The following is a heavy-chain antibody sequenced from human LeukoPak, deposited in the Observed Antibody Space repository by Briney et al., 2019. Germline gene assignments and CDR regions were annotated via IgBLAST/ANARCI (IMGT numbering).Heavy chain of an antibody. CDR3: ARDRRYDSSSKLDY. Sequence: GGSLRLSCAASGFTFSDYCMSWIRQAPGKGLEWVSYISSDDRTIYYADSVKGRFTNSRDNAKNSLYLQMNSLRAEDTAVYYCARDRRYDSSSKLDYWGRGSLVTVSS. J-gene: IGHJ4*02. V-gene: IGHV3-11*04. CDR1: GFTFSDYC. CDR2: ISSDDRTI. D-gene: IGHD6-6*01.